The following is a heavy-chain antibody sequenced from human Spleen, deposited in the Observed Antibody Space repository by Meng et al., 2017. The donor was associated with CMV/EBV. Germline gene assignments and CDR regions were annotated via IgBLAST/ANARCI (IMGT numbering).Heavy chain of an antibody. Sequence: GGSLRLSCAASGFIFDDYAMHWVRQVPGKGLEWVSGISWNSGTIVYADSVKGRFTISRDNAKNSLYLQMNSLRADDTAMYYCAREHFTGSGCALNIWGQGTMVTVSS. V-gene: IGHV3-9*01. CDR1: GFIFDDYA. J-gene: IGHJ3*02. CDR2: ISWNSGTI. CDR3: AREHFTGSGCALNI. D-gene: IGHD3-10*01.